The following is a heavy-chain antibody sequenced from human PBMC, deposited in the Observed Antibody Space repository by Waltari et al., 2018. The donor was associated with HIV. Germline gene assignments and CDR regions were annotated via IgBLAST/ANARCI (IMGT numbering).Heavy chain of an antibody. CDR3: ARTRIPSSGWYVDY. V-gene: IGHV4-61*02. D-gene: IGHD6-19*01. CDR1: GGSISSGTYY. J-gene: IGHJ4*02. CDR2: IYTSGST. Sequence: QVQLQESGPGLVKPSQTLSLTCTVSGGSISSGTYYWSWIWQPAGKGLEWIGRIYTSGSTNYNPSLKSRLTIAVDTSKNQFSLKLSSVTAADTAVYYCARTRIPSSGWYVDYWGQGTLVTVSS.